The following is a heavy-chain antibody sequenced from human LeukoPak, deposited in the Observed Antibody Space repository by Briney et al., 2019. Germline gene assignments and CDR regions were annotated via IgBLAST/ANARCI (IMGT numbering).Heavy chain of an antibody. CDR1: GFTFSTYS. CDR2: ISSGSSFI. J-gene: IGHJ4*02. CDR3: ARESSGYFY. Sequence: GGSLRLSCAASGFTFSTYSMNWVRQAPGKGLEWVSSISSGSSFIYYADSVKGRFTISRDNAKNSLFLQMNSLRAEDTAVYYCARESSGYFYWGQGTLVTVPS. V-gene: IGHV3-21*01. D-gene: IGHD3-22*01.